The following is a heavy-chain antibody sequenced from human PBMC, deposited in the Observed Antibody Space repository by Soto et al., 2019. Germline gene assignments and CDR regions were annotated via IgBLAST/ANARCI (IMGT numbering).Heavy chain of an antibody. J-gene: IGHJ5*02. Sequence: GESLKISCKGSGFSFVSYWIGWVRQMPGKGLEWMGIIYPVDSDTRYNPSFQGQVTISADKSITTAYLQWSSLKASDTAIYYCARRAGNNWFDLRGQGTLVTVSS. CDR1: GFSFVSYW. CDR3: ARRAGNNWFDL. CDR2: IYPVDSDT. V-gene: IGHV5-51*01.